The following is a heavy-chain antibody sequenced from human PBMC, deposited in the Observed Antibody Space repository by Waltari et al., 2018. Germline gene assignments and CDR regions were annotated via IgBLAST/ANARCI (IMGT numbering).Heavy chain of an antibody. CDR2: INPNSGNT. Sequence: QVQLAQSGAEVKKPGASVKVSCKASGYTFTSYDINWVGAATGQGLEWMGWINPNSGNTGYAQKFQGRITMTRNTSIRTAYMELSSLRSEDTAVYYCARTPAPGMITQLDYWGQGTLVTVSS. D-gene: IGHD3-16*01. V-gene: IGHV1-8*01. CDR3: ARTPAPGMITQLDY. J-gene: IGHJ4*02. CDR1: GYTFTSYD.